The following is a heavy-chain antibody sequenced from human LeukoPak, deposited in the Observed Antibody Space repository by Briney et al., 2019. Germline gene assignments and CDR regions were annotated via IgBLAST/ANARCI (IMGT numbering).Heavy chain of an antibody. V-gene: IGHV1-69*04. CDR3: ARAHTLCSSISCYFDY. Sequence: ASVKVSCKASGGTFSSYAISWVRQAPRQGLEWMGRIIPILGIANYAQKFQGRVTITADKSTSTAYMELNSLRAEDTAVYSCARAHTLCSSISCYFDYWGQGTRVTVSS. CDR2: IIPILGIA. J-gene: IGHJ4*02. CDR1: GGTFSSYA. D-gene: IGHD2-2*01.